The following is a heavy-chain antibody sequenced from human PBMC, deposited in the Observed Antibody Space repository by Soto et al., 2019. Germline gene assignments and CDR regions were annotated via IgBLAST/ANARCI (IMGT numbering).Heavy chain of an antibody. D-gene: IGHD6-13*01. J-gene: IGHJ6*02. Sequence: EVQLVESGGDLVQPGGSLRLSCAASGFIFSDYTMTWVRQAPGRGLEFVSHISSSGDAIFYAESVKGRFTVSRDNAKNSLYLQMNSLRDDDTAVYFCARDHGGSTWLVGVYYFFVMDVCGQGTAVTVSS. CDR1: GFIFSDYT. CDR2: ISSSGDAI. CDR3: ARDHGGSTWLVGVYYFFVMDV. V-gene: IGHV3-48*02.